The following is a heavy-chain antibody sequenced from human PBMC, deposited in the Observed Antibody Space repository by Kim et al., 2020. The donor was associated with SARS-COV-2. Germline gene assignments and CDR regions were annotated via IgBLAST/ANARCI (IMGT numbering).Heavy chain of an antibody. V-gene: IGHV4-59*01. CDR3: ARYDFWSGTFDY. J-gene: IGHJ4*02. D-gene: IGHD3-3*01. Sequence: YNPSLKTRVTISVDTSQNQFSLKLSSVTAADTAVYYCARYDFWSGTFDYWGQGTLVTVSS.